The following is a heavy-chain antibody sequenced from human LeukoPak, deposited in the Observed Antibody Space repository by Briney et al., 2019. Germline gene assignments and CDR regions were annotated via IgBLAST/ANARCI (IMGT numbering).Heavy chain of an antibody. CDR1: GESFSGYY. D-gene: IGHD2-21*02. V-gene: IGHV4-34*01. Sequence: SETLSLTCAVYGESFSGYYWSWIRQPPGKGLEWIGEINHSGSTNYNPPLKSRVTISVDTSKNQFSLKLSSVTAADTAVYYCAGNCGGDCYRDYWGQGTLVTVSS. CDR2: INHSGST. J-gene: IGHJ4*02. CDR3: AGNCGGDCYRDY.